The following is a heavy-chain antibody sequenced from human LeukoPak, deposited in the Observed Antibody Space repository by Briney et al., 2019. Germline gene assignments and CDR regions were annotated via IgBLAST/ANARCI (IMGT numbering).Heavy chain of an antibody. D-gene: IGHD1-26*01. CDR3: ATVGRRGY. Sequence: GASVKVSCKTSGYTFTSYDINWVRQAPGKGLEWMGGFDPEDGETIYAQKFQGRVTMTEDTSTDTAYMELSSLRSEDTAVYYCATVGRRGYWGQGTLVTVSS. CDR2: FDPEDGET. CDR1: GYTFTSYD. J-gene: IGHJ4*02. V-gene: IGHV1-24*01.